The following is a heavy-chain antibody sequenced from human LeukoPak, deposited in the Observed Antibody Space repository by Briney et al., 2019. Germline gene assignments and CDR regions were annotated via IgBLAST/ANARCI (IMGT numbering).Heavy chain of an antibody. V-gene: IGHV4-39*07. J-gene: IGHJ6*03. CDR1: GGSITSSNYY. CDR2: IYYTGIT. D-gene: IGHD3-16*01. CDR3: ARDSEGKGGFYYYYYMDV. Sequence: SETLSLTCTVSGGSITSSNYYWLWLRQPPGKGLEWIGSIYYTGITYYNLSLKSRVTISVDTSKYQCSLRLSSVTAADTAVYYCARDSEGKGGFYYYYYMDVWGKGTTVTVSS.